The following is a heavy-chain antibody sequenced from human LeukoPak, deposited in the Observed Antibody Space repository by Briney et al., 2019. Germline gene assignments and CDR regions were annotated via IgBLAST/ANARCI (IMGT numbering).Heavy chain of an antibody. CDR2: ISDSGVTT. CDR3: AKDPSTFLTTGWYFDL. CDR1: GFIFRNFG. V-gene: IGHV3-23*01. Sequence: PGGSLRLSCAASGFIFRNFGMTWVRQVPGKGLEWVSTISDSGVTTHYSGSVKGRFTISRDNSKSTLYLQMSSLRAVDTAIYYCAKDPSTFLTTGWYFDLWGRGTLVTVSS. J-gene: IGHJ2*01. D-gene: IGHD4-17*01.